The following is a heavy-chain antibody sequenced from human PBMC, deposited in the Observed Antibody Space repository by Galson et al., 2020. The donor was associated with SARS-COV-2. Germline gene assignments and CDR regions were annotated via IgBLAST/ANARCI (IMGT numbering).Heavy chain of an antibody. V-gene: IGHV5-51*01. CDR1: GYSFTTYW. D-gene: IGHD2-15*01. Sequence: GESLKISCKGSGYSFTTYWIVWVRQMPGKGLEWMGMVYPGDSDTTYSPSFQGQVIISADKSTSTAYLQWSSLKASDSAIYYCARRRQGYRSGGRSYAGYGMDVWGQGTTVSVSS. CDR2: VYPGDSDT. CDR3: ARRRQGYRSGGRSYAGYGMDV. J-gene: IGHJ6*02.